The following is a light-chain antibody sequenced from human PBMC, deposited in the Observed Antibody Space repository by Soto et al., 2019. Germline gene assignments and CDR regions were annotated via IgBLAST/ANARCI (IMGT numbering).Light chain of an antibody. J-gene: IGLJ2*01. CDR3: CSFALRSTLI. V-gene: IGLV2-23*01. CDR1: SSDVGTSNY. Sequence: QSALTQPASVSGSPGQSITISCTGSSSDVGTSNYVSWYQQHPGKAPKLMIYEGGKRPSGVSNRFSGSKSGNTASLTISGLQAEDEADYYCCSFALRSTLIFGGGTKLTVL. CDR2: EGG.